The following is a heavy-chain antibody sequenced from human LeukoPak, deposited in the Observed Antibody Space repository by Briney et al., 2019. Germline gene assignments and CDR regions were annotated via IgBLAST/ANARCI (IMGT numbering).Heavy chain of an antibody. CDR3: ARGEYYYDGGY. CDR1: GFTSRSYW. Sequence: GGSLRLSCAASGFTSRSYWMSWVRQAPGKGLEWVANINQDGSQKYYVDSVRGRFTISRDNAKNSLYLQMNSLRVEDTAVYYCARGEYYYDGGYWGQGALVTVSS. CDR2: INQDGSQK. D-gene: IGHD3-22*01. J-gene: IGHJ4*02. V-gene: IGHV3-7*03.